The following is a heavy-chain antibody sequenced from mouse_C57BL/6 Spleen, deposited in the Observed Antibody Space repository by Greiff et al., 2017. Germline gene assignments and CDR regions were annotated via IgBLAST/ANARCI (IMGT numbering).Heavy chain of an antibody. Sequence: EVMLVESGGGLVKPGGSLKLSCAASGFTFSDYGMHWVRQAPEKGLEWVAYISSGSSTIYYADTVKGRFTISRDNAKKTLFLQMTSLRSEDTAMYYCARPGFYCNYGGYYAMDYWGQGTSVTVSS. CDR1: GFTFSDYG. CDR2: ISSGSSTI. V-gene: IGHV5-17*01. CDR3: ARPGFYCNYGGYYAMDY. J-gene: IGHJ4*01. D-gene: IGHD2-1*01.